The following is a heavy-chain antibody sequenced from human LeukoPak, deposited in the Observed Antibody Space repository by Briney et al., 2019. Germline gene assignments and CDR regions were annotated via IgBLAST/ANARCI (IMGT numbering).Heavy chain of an antibody. CDR2: ISSSSSYI. D-gene: IGHD6-13*01. J-gene: IGHJ6*02. V-gene: IGHV3-21*01. Sequence: GGSPRLSCAASGFTFSSYSMNWVRQAPGKGLEWVSSISSSSSYIYYADSVKGRFTISRDNAKNSLYLQMNSLRAEDTAVYYCARDGRYSSSWYGNYYYGMDVWGQGTTVTVSS. CDR3: ARDGRYSSSWYGNYYYGMDV. CDR1: GFTFSSYS.